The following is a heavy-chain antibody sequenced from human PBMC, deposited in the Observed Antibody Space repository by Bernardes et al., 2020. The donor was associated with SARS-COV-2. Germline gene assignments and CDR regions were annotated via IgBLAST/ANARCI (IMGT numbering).Heavy chain of an antibody. CDR1: GGSIGGYY. CDR2: IYYTGST. V-gene: IGHV4-59*01. J-gene: IGHJ4*02. CDR3: SRYSRFRWYFDS. Sequence: SETLSLTCTVSGGSIGGYYWSWVRQTPGKGLEWIGYIYYTGSTNYSPSLQSRVIMSIDTYNNEFYLSLTSVTGADTAVYYCSRYSRFRWYFDSWGQGTQVTVSS. D-gene: IGHD2-15*01.